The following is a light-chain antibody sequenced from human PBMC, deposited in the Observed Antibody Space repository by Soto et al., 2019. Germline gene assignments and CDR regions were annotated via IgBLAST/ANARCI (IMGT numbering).Light chain of an antibody. CDR3: QAYDNSPSAWV. Sequence: QSVLTQPPSVSGAPGQRVTISCSGSSSNIGASYDVHWYQQVLGAAPKLLIFGNDNRPSGVPDRFSGSKSGTSASLAITGLQAEDEADYYCQAYDNSPSAWVFGGGTKLTVL. CDR1: SSNIGASYD. CDR2: GND. J-gene: IGLJ3*02. V-gene: IGLV1-40*01.